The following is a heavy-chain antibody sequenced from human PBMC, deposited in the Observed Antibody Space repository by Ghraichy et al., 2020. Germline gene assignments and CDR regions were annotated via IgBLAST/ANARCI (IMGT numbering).Heavy chain of an antibody. J-gene: IGHJ2*01. CDR2: VYYSS. Sequence: LNISCTVSGASISAYYWGWVRQPPGKGLEWIGSVYYSSYYNRSLQSRVSISVDSSKNQLSLTLTSVTAADTATYYCARQPGYSGSYWYFDLWGRGTVVTVSA. D-gene: IGHD5-12*01. CDR1: GASISAYY. V-gene: IGHV4-39*01. CDR3: ARQPGYSGSYWYFDL.